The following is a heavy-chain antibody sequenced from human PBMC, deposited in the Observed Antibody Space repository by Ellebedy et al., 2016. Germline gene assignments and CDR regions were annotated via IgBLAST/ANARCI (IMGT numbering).Heavy chain of an antibody. CDR3: AKENNIVVSARFDP. V-gene: IGHV4-4*07. D-gene: IGHD3-16*02. CDR1: GGSITSYY. Sequence: SETLSLXCTVSGGSITSYYWSWIRQPAGKGLEWIGRIYAPGSTNYNPSLKSRVSMSLETSKNQFSLNLRSVTAADTAVYYCAKENNIVVSARFDPWGQGILVTVSS. J-gene: IGHJ5*02. CDR2: IYAPGST.